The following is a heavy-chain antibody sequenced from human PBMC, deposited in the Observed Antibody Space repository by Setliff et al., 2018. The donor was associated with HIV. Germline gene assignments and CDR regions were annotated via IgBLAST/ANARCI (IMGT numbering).Heavy chain of an antibody. V-gene: IGHV4-4*02. D-gene: IGHD3-10*01. CDR3: ARRAGSDYFTRFDY. Sequence: PSETLSLTCDVSGGSISSFNWWSWVRQSPGKGLEWIGEIYHTGSTNYSPSLKSRVTILGDTSKNQFSLKLSSVTAADTAVYYCARRAGSDYFTRFDYWGQGTLVTVSS. CDR2: IYHTGST. CDR1: GGSISSFNW. J-gene: IGHJ4*02.